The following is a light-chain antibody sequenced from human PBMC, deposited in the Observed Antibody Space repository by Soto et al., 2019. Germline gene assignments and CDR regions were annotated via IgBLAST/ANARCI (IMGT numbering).Light chain of an antibody. Sequence: QSALTQPASVSGSPGQPITISCTGTSSDVGSFDSVAWYQHNPGKAPKLMIYDVSNRPSGVSSRFSGSKSGNTASLSLSGLQTEDEANYYCSSFTTSSTLVFGTGTKVTVL. CDR3: SSFTTSSTLV. V-gene: IGLV2-14*01. J-gene: IGLJ1*01. CDR2: DVS. CDR1: SSDVGSFDS.